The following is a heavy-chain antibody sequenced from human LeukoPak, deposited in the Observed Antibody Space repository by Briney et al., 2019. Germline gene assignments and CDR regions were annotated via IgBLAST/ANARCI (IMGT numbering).Heavy chain of an antibody. CDR3: ARSNGDYSHFDY. J-gene: IGHJ4*02. V-gene: IGHV1-3*01. CDR1: GYTFNSYS. Sequence: GASVKDSCKASGYTFNSYSIHWVRQAPGQRLEWMGWINAVNGNTKYSQKFQGSVAITRDTSASTAYMELSSLRSEDTTMYSCARSNGDYSHFDYWGQGTLVTVSS. CDR2: INAVNGNT. D-gene: IGHD4-17*01.